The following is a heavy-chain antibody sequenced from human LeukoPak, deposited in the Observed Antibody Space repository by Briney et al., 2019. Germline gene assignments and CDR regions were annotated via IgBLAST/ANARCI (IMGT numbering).Heavy chain of an antibody. D-gene: IGHD3-10*01. CDR1: GFTFSSYA. CDR3: ARGALWFGELLGY. J-gene: IGHJ4*02. V-gene: IGHV3-30-3*01. CDR2: ISYDGSNK. Sequence: GGSLRLSCAASGFTFSSYAMHWVRQAPGKGLEWVAVISYDGSNKYYADSVKGRFTISRDNSKNTLYLQMNSLRAEDTAVYYCARGALWFGELLGYWGQGTLVTVSS.